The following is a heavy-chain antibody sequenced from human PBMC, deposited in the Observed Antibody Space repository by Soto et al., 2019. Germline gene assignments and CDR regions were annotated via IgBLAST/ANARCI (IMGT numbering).Heavy chain of an antibody. CDR3: ASLLPVPPALYYYYYGKDV. CDR2: IYYSGST. Sequence: LETLSLACSVSGGSIRSYYWSWIRQPPGKGVEWIGYIYYSGSTNYNPSLKSRVTISVDTSKNQFSLKLSSVTAADTAVYYCASLLPVPPALYYYYYGKDVWGQGTTVTDS. CDR1: GGSIRSYY. V-gene: IGHV4-59*01. J-gene: IGHJ6*02. D-gene: IGHD2-2*01.